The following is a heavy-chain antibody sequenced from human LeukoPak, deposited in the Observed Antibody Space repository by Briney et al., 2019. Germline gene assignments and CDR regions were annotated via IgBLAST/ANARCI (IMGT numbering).Heavy chain of an antibody. D-gene: IGHD3-10*01. CDR1: GGSISSYY. Sequence: SETLSLTCTVSGGSISSYYWSWIRQPPGKGLEWIGYIYYSGSTNYNPSLKSRVTISVDTSKNQFSLKLSSVTAADTAVYYCARDSRQGMGFDYWGQGTLVTVSS. CDR3: ARDSRQGMGFDY. CDR2: IYYSGST. J-gene: IGHJ4*02. V-gene: IGHV4-59*01.